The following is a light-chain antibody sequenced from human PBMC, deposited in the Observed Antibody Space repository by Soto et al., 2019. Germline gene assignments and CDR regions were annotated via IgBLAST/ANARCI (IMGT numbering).Light chain of an antibody. Sequence: EIVLTQSPGTLSLSPGERATLSCRASQSVSSSYLAWYQQKPCQAPRLLIYGASSRATCIPDRFSGSGSGTDFTLTISKLEPEDFAVYYCQQRSNWPLFGQGTRLEIK. CDR2: GAS. J-gene: IGKJ5*01. V-gene: IGKV3D-20*02. CDR1: QSVSSSY. CDR3: QQRSNWPL.